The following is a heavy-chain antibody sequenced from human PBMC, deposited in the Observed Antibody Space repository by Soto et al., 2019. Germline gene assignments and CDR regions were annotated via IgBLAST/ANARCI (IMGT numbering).Heavy chain of an antibody. CDR3: STEWRVASLGYFYMGV. Sequence: GGSLRLSCVASGFIFSNAWMSWVRQAPGRGLEWVGRIKSKIDGGTTDYAAPVKGRFTISRDDSKNTLYLQMNSLKTEDTAVYYCSTEWRVASLGYFYMGVWGKGTTVTVSS. J-gene: IGHJ6*03. CDR1: GFIFSNAW. V-gene: IGHV3-15*01. CDR2: IKSKIDGGTT. D-gene: IGHD2-15*01.